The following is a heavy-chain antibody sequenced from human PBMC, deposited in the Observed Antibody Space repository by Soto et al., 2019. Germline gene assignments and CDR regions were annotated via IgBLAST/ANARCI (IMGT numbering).Heavy chain of an antibody. CDR1: GYTFTSYA. CDR3: ARDSFYGGVIPYYFDY. Sequence: GASVKVSCKASGYTFTSYAMHWVRQAPGQRLEWMGWINAGNGNTKYSQKFQGRVTITRDTSASTAYMELSSLRSEDTAVYYCARDSFYGGVIPYYFDYWGQGTLVTVSS. CDR2: INAGNGNT. V-gene: IGHV1-3*01. J-gene: IGHJ4*02. D-gene: IGHD3-16*02.